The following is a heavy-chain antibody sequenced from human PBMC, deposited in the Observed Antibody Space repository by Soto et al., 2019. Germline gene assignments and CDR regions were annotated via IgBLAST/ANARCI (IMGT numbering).Heavy chain of an antibody. CDR3: AMVLNGIQQLVRGYYSYGMDV. J-gene: IGHJ6*02. Sequence: SQTLSLTCAISGDSVSSNSAAWNWIRQSPSRGLEWLGRTYYRSKWYNDYAVSVKSRITINPDTSKNQFSLQLNSVTPEDTAVYYCAMVLNGIQQLVRGYYSYGMDVWGQGTTVTVSS. CDR2: TYYRSKWYN. V-gene: IGHV6-1*01. D-gene: IGHD6-6*01. CDR1: GDSVSSNSAA.